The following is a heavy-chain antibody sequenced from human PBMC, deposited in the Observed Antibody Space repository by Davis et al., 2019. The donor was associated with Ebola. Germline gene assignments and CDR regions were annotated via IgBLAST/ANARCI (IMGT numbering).Heavy chain of an antibody. Sequence: GGSLRLSCAASGFTVSSNYMSWVRQAPGKGLEWVSVIYSGGSTYYADSVKGRFTISRDNSKNTLYLQMNSLRAEETAVYYCARPSGSGSSWPGYYYYGMDVWGQGTTVTVSS. D-gene: IGHD6-13*01. V-gene: IGHV3-53*01. CDR1: GFTVSSNY. CDR2: IYSGGST. CDR3: ARPSGSGSSWPGYYYYGMDV. J-gene: IGHJ6*02.